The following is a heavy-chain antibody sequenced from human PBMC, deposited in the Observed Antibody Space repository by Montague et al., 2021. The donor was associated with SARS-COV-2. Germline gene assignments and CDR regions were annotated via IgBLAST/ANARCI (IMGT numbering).Heavy chain of an antibody. CDR1: GVSIGSNNW. CDR2: IYHSGST. V-gene: IGHV4-4*02. J-gene: IGHJ5*02. Sequence: SETLSLTCAVSGVSIGSNNWWSWVRQPPGKGPEWIGEIYHSGSTNYNPSLKSRVTISVDKSKNQFSLKMSSVTAADTAVFYCARGLGCSGGRCYGDWLDPWGQGTLSPSPQ. D-gene: IGHD2-15*01. CDR3: ARGLGCSGGRCYGDWLDP.